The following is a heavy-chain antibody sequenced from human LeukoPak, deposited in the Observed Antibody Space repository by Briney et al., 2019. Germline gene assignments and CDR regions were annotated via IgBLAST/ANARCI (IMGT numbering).Heavy chain of an antibody. CDR1: GATFSGYH. D-gene: IGHD3-9*01. V-gene: IGHV4-34*01. J-gene: IGHJ2*01. CDR3: ARKWDYYPLTGYYDWYFDL. CDR2: ISQSGIS. Sequence: PSETLSLTCAVHGATFSGYHWSWIRQPPGKGLEWIGEISQSGISNFNPSLKSRVTMSLDTSKVQISLELNSVTAADTAVYFCARKWDYYPLTGYYDWYFDLWGRGTLVTVSS.